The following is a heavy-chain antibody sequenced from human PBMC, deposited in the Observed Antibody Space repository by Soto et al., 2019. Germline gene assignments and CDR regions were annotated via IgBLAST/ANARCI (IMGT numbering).Heavy chain of an antibody. Sequence: GASVKVSCKASGYTFTGYYMHWVRQAPGQGLEWMGWINAYNGNTNYAQKLQGRVTMTTDTSTSTAYMELRSLRSDDTAVYYCARDIVVVPAAMHAFDIWGQGTMVTVSS. CDR2: INAYNGNT. D-gene: IGHD2-2*01. J-gene: IGHJ3*02. CDR1: GYTFTGYY. V-gene: IGHV1-18*04. CDR3: ARDIVVVPAAMHAFDI.